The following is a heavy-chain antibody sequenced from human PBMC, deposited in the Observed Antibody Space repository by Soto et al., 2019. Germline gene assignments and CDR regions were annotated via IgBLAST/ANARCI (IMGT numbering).Heavy chain of an antibody. CDR3: AGYCSGGSCYPSS. V-gene: IGHV1-69*02. Sequence: GASVKVSCKASGYTFTSYYMHWVRQAPGQGLEWMGRIIPILGIANYAQKFQGRVTITADKSTSTAYMELSSLRSEDTAVYYCAGYCSGGSCYPSSWGQGTLVTVSS. D-gene: IGHD2-15*01. CDR2: IIPILGIA. CDR1: GYTFTSYY. J-gene: IGHJ5*02.